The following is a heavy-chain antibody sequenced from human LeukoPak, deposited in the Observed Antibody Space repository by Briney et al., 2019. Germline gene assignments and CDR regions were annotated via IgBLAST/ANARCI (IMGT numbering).Heavy chain of an antibody. V-gene: IGHV4-59*08. CDR1: GGSISNYY. D-gene: IGHD3-10*01. CDR2: IYYSGAT. Sequence: SETLSLTCTVSGGSISNYYWSWIRQPPGKGLEWIGHIYYSGATKYNPYLKSRITISVDTSKNQFSLMLGSVTAADTAVYYCARFGITVVRGGKYYFDYWGQGTLVTVSS. J-gene: IGHJ4*02. CDR3: ARFGITVVRGGKYYFDY.